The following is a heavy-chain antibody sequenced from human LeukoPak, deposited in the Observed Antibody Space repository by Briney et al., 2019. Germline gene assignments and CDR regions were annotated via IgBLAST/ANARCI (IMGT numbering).Heavy chain of an antibody. V-gene: IGHV3-74*01. D-gene: IGHD1-14*01. CDR2: INSDGSWT. J-gene: IGHJ4*02. CDR3: ARGHYHLDS. CDR1: GNYW. Sequence: GGSLRLSCAASGNYWMHWVRQVSGKGLVWVSHINSDGSWTSYADSVKGRFTISKDNAKNTVYLQMNSLRAEDTAVYYCARGHYHLDSWGQGTLVTVSS.